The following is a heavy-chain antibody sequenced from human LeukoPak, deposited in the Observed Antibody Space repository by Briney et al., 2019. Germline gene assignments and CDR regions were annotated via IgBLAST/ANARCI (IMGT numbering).Heavy chain of an antibody. CDR2: VNLQGGT. CDR1: GGSITQTNY. Sequence: SGTLSLTCDVSGGSITQTNYWTWARQPPGKGLEWIGEVNLQGGTNYNPSLLRRVAISVDTSANHVTSVTAADTAVYYCAREGGSYRPLDYSGQGTLVTVSS. J-gene: IGHJ4*02. V-gene: IGHV4-4*02. CDR3: AREGGSYRPLDY. D-gene: IGHD3-16*02.